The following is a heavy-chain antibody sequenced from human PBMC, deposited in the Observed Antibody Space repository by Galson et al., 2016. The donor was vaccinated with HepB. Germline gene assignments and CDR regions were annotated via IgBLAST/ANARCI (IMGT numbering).Heavy chain of an antibody. J-gene: IGHJ3*02. V-gene: IGHV5-51*01. CDR2: IYPADSDT. Sequence: QSGAEVKKPGESLRISCKGSRYNFPIYWIAWVRQMPGKGLEWMGIIYPADSDTTYSPSFEVQVNISAEKSNFTAYLQWSTLKASDPASYDCARGMSGSFDIGGQGTMVTVSS. CDR3: ARGMSGSFDI. D-gene: IGHD3-10*01. CDR1: RYNFPIYW.